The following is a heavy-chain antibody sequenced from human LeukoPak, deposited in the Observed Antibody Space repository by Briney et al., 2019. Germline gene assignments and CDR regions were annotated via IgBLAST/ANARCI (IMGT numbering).Heavy chain of an antibody. V-gene: IGHV4-38-2*02. Sequence: SETLSLTCTVSGYSISSGYNWGWIRQPPGKGLQWIGSMSYTGRAYYTPSLKSRVAILVDMSKNQFFLKLSSVTASDTAVYYCARENGRLRSRPLDSWGLGTLITVSS. CDR2: MSYTGRA. J-gene: IGHJ4*02. D-gene: IGHD4-17*01. CDR3: ARENGRLRSRPLDS. CDR1: GYSISSGYN.